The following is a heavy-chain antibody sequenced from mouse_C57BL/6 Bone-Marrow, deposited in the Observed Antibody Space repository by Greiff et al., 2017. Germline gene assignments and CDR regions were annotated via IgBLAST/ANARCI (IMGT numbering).Heavy chain of an antibody. J-gene: IGHJ2*01. D-gene: IGHD4-1*01. V-gene: IGHV1-5*01. CDR3: TITGNVDY. Sequence: EVQLQQSGTVLARPGASVKMSCKTSGYTFTSYWMHWVKQRPGQGLEWIGAIYTGNSDTSYNQKIKGKATLTAGTSARTAYMELSSLTNEDSSVYYCTITGNVDYWGQGTTLTVAS. CDR1: GYTFTSYW. CDR2: IYTGNSDT.